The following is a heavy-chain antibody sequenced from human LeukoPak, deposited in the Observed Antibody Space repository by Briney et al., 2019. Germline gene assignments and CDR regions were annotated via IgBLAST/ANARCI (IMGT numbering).Heavy chain of an antibody. CDR1: GFTFSRYG. J-gene: IGHJ4*02. CDR3: ARGPSGYHNT. Sequence: GESLRLSCVSSGFTFSRYGIHWVRQDPGKGLEWVSFIQTDGSSKYYSDSVKGRFTISRDNPKNTVYLQMNSLRGEDTAVYYCARGPSGYHNTGGQGTLVTVSS. V-gene: IGHV3-30*02. D-gene: IGHD5-12*01. CDR2: IQTDGSSK.